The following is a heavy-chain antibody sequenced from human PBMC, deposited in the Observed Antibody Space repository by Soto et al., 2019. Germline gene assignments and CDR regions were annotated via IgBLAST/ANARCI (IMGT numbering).Heavy chain of an antibody. V-gene: IGHV3-30*03. Sequence: QVQLVESGGGVVQPGRSLRLSCAVSGFTVSTFGMHWVRQAPGKGLEWVAVISRDGGTKFYADSVKGRFTISRDDSRNTHFLEMNCLRGDDMPVDYCTGEVASGYWGQGTLVIVSS. CDR2: ISRDGGTK. J-gene: IGHJ4*02. D-gene: IGHD2-8*02. CDR3: TGEVASGY. CDR1: GFTVSTFG.